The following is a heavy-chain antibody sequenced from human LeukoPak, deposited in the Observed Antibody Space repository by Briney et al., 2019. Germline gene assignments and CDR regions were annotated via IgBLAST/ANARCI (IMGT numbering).Heavy chain of an antibody. D-gene: IGHD3-22*01. CDR1: GFTFSNYW. J-gene: IGHJ4*02. V-gene: IGHV3-7*05. CDR2: IEQDGSEK. Sequence: GGSLRLSCAASGFTFSNYWMSWVRQAPGKGLEWVANIEQDGSEKYYVDSVRGRFTISRDNAKNSLSLQMNSLRAEDTAVYYCAKSGRGYYLFDYWGQGTLVTVSS. CDR3: AKSGRGYYLFDY.